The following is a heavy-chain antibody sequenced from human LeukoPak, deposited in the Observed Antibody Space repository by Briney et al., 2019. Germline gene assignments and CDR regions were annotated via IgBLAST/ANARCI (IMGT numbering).Heavy chain of an antibody. Sequence: PSETLSLTCTVSGGSISSYYWSWIRQPPGKGLEWIGYIYYSGSTNYNPSLKSRVTISVDTSKNQFSLKLSSVTAADTAVYYCAREGGEPVRGDYYFDYWGQGTLVTVSS. CDR2: IYYSGST. CDR3: AREGGEPVRGDYYFDY. V-gene: IGHV4-59*01. D-gene: IGHD4-17*01. CDR1: GGSISSYY. J-gene: IGHJ4*02.